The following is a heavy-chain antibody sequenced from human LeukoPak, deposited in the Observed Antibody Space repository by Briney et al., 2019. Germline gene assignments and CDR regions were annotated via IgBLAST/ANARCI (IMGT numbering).Heavy chain of an antibody. CDR1: GFTFSSYA. CDR2: LDTDEKIT. D-gene: IGHD5-24*01. Sequence: PGGSLRLSCAASGFTFSSYAMTWVRQAPGKGLVWVSRLDTDEKITTYADSVKGRFTISRDNAKNMLYLQMNSLRVEDTAVYYCVRDKDGYNFWGQGTLVTVSP. CDR3: VRDKDGYNF. J-gene: IGHJ4*02. V-gene: IGHV3-74*01.